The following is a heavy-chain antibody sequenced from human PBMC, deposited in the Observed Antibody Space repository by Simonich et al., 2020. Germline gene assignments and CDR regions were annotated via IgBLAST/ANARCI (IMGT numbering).Heavy chain of an antibody. Sequence: QVQLVQSGAEVKKPGASVKVSCKASGYTFTGYYLNWVRQAPGQGVEWMGWINPHSGVTNYAQKVKGRGTMTREKSISTAYMGLSRLRSADTAVYYCARNGLVGSLKAFDIWGQGTMVTVSS. V-gene: IGHV1-2*02. CDR2: INPHSGVT. CDR1: GYTFTGYY. CDR3: ARNGLVGSLKAFDI. D-gene: IGHD2-8*02. J-gene: IGHJ3*02.